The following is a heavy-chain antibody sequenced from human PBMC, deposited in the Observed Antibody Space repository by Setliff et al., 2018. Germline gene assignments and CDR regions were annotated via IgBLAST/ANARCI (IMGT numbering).Heavy chain of an antibody. CDR3: AYDSSGYYPGY. J-gene: IGHJ4*02. D-gene: IGHD3-22*01. V-gene: IGHV1-18*01. CDR1: GYTFSTYG. Sequence: ASVKVSCKDSGYTFSTYGISWVRQAPGQGLEWMGWISAYSDDTKYAEKFQGRVTMTMVTSTGTAYMELRSLRSDDTAVYICAYDSSGYYPGYWGQGTLVTVS. CDR2: ISAYSDDT.